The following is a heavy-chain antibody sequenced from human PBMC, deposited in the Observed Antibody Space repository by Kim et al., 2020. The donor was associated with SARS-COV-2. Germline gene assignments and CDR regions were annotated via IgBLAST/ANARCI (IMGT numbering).Heavy chain of an antibody. V-gene: IGHV3-30*18. D-gene: IGHD3-10*01. CDR3: AKVLEIYGSGSPNVDY. Sequence: GGSLRLSCAASGFTFSSYGMHWVRQAPGKGLEWVAVISYDGSNKYYADSVKGRFTISRDNSKNMLYLQMNSLRAEDTAVYYCAKVLEIYGSGSPNVDYWGQGTLVTVSS. J-gene: IGHJ4*02. CDR1: GFTFSSYG. CDR2: ISYDGSNK.